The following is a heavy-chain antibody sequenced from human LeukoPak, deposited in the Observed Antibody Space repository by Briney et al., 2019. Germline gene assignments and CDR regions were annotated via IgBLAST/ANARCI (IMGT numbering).Heavy chain of an antibody. Sequence: GRSLRLSCAASGFTFDDYAMHWVRQPPGKGLEWVSLISWDGGITYYADSVRGRFTISRDNSKNSLSLGMNSLRTEDTALYYCAKDSNTGGYSFGSWGQGTLVTVTS. D-gene: IGHD5-12*01. CDR2: ISWDGGIT. V-gene: IGHV3-43*01. CDR1: GFTFDDYA. J-gene: IGHJ4*02. CDR3: AKDSNTGGYSFGS.